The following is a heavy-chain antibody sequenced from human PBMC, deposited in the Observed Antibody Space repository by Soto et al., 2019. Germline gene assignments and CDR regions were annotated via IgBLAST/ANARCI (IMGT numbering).Heavy chain of an antibody. Sequence: QVQLVQSGAEVKKPGSSVKVSCKASGGTFRTSAISWVRQAPGQGLEWVGGIMPVFPTPDYAQNFQGRVTITADEPTTTAYLELTSLRADDTAVYYCARDKVRLQLGGNYYYILDVWGQGTAITVSS. CDR2: IMPVFPTP. CDR1: GGTFRTSA. J-gene: IGHJ6*02. D-gene: IGHD1-1*01. CDR3: ARDKVRLQLGGNYYYILDV. V-gene: IGHV1-69*12.